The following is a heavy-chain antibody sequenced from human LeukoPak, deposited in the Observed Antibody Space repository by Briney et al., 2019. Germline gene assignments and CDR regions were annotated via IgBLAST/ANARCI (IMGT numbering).Heavy chain of an antibody. V-gene: IGHV3-23*01. CDR3: ARLNSGWGFDY. CDR2: ISGSGGST. CDR1: GFTFRNYA. J-gene: IGHJ4*02. Sequence: GGSLRLSCAASGFTFRNYAMSWVRQAPGKGLEWVTAISGSGGSTYYADSVKGRFTISRDNAKNSLYLQMNSLRAEGTAVYYCARLNSGWGFDYWGQGTLVTVSS. D-gene: IGHD6-19*01.